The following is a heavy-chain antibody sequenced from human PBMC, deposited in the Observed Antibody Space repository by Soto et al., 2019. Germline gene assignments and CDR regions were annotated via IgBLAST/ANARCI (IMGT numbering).Heavy chain of an antibody. CDR2: TYYRSKWYN. CDR1: GYSVSSNSAA. D-gene: IGHD6-13*01. CDR3: ARAGIAAAGTSEFDY. J-gene: IGHJ4*02. Sequence: SQTLSLTCAISGYSVSSNSAAWNWIRQSPSRGLEWLGRTYYRSKWYNDYAVSVKSRITINPDTSKNQFSLQLNSVTPEDTAVYYCARAGIAAAGTSEFDYWGQGTLVTVS. V-gene: IGHV6-1*01.